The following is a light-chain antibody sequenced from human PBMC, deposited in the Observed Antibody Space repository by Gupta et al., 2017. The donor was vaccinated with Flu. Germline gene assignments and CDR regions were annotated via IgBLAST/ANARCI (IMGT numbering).Light chain of an antibody. CDR2: DVS. V-gene: IGLV2-11*01. J-gene: IGLJ3*02. CDR1: SSDVGGYNY. CDR3: CSYAGSYTDWV. Sequence: QSALTQPRSVPGSPGQSVTILCTGTSSDVGGYNYVSWYQQHPGKAPKLMIYDVSKRPSGVPDRFSGSKSGNTASLTISGLQAEDEADYYCCSYAGSYTDWVFGGGTKLTVL.